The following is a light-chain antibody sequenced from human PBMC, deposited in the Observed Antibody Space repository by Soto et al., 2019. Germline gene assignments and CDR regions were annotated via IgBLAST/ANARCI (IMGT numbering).Light chain of an antibody. J-gene: IGKJ2*01. Sequence: DFQMSQSPSSLSASVGDRVTITCRASQNIGDSLNWYQQKPGKAPKLLIYAASSLQSGVPSRFSGSGSGTDFTLTVSSLQPEDFASYCCQHSWTFGQGTKLEI. CDR3: QHSWT. CDR1: QNIGDS. V-gene: IGKV1-39*01. CDR2: AAS.